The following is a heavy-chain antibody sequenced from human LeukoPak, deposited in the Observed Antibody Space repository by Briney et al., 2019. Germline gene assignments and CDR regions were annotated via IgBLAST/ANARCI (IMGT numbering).Heavy chain of an antibody. CDR1: GFTFSSYE. CDR2: ISSSGSTI. CDR3: ASWEMATTTGFDY. V-gene: IGHV3-48*03. Sequence: GGSLRLSCAASGFTFSSYEMNWVRQAPGKGLEWVLYISSSGSTIYYADSVKGRFTISRDNAKNSLYLQMNSLRAEDTAVYYCASWEMATTTGFDYWGQGTLVTVSS. D-gene: IGHD5-24*01. J-gene: IGHJ4*02.